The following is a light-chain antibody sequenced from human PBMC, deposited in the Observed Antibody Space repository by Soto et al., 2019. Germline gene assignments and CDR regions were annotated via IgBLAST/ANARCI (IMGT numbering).Light chain of an antibody. CDR3: QQRYSIPWT. Sequence: DIQLTQSPSSLSASAGDRVTITCRASQTIGNYLAWYQQNPGKAPKALIYSASSLQSVVPSRFSGSGSGTDFTLTISRLQPEDFATYFCQQRYSIPWTFGQGTRVEIK. J-gene: IGKJ1*01. CDR1: QTIGNY. CDR2: SAS. V-gene: IGKV1-39*01.